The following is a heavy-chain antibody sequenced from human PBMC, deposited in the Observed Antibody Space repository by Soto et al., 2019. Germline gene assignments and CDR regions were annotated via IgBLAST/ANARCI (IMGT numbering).Heavy chain of an antibody. CDR3: AREVGRYCSGGSCYAHGYYYYMDV. D-gene: IGHD2-15*01. V-gene: IGHV3-48*01. CDR1: GFTFSSYS. CDR2: ISSSSSTI. Sequence: GGSLRLSCAASGFTFSSYSMNWVRQAPGKGLEWVSYISSSSSTIYYADSGKGRFTISRDNAKNSLYLQMNSLRAEDTAVYYCAREVGRYCSGGSCYAHGYYYYMDVWGKGTTVTVSS. J-gene: IGHJ6*03.